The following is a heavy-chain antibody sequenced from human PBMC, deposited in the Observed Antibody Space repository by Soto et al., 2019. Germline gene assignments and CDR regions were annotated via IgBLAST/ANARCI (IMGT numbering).Heavy chain of an antibody. D-gene: IGHD7-27*01. Sequence: QVQLVESGGGVVQPGRSLRLSCAASGFTFSSYGMHWVRQAPGKGLEWVAVISYDGSNKYYADSVKGRFTISRDNSKNTLYLQMNCLRAEDTAVYYCAQDLLGPGRAYGMDVWGQGTTVTVSS. CDR1: GFTFSSYG. J-gene: IGHJ6*02. CDR3: AQDLLGPGRAYGMDV. CDR2: ISYDGSNK. V-gene: IGHV3-30*18.